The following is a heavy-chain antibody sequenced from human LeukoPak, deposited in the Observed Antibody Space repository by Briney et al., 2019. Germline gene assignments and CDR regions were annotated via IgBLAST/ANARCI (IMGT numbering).Heavy chain of an antibody. Sequence: PGGSLRLSCAASGFTFSSYAMSWVRQAPGKGLEWVSAISGSGGSTYYADSVKGRFTISRDNAKNSLYLQMNSLRAEDTAVYYCARDLFSPLNYGGNSVLDYWGQGTLVTVSS. V-gene: IGHV3-23*01. CDR2: ISGSGGST. D-gene: IGHD4-23*01. J-gene: IGHJ4*02. CDR3: ARDLFSPLNYGGNSVLDY. CDR1: GFTFSSYA.